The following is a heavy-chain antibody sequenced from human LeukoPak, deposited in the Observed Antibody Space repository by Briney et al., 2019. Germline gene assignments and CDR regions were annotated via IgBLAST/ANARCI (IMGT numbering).Heavy chain of an antibody. J-gene: IGHJ4*02. D-gene: IGHD1-26*01. Sequence: ETLSLTCTASGGSITTSSYYWAWIRQAPGKGLEWVSAISGSGGSTYYADSVKGRFTISRDNSKNTPYLQMNSLRAEDTAVYYCAKDRKYSGSPTLFDYWGQGTLVTVSS. V-gene: IGHV3-23*01. CDR3: AKDRKYSGSPTLFDY. CDR2: ISGSGGST. CDR1: GGSITTSSYY.